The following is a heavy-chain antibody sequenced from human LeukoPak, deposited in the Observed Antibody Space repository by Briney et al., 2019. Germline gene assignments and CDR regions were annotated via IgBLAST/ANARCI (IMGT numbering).Heavy chain of an antibody. CDR3: ARDRSSYEYYFDH. D-gene: IGHD5-12*01. Sequence: GRSLRLSSAASGFTFIRSGMDWVRQAPGKGLEWVAVVWYDGGNKYYADSVKGRFTISRDNSKNTLYLQMNSLRAEDTAVFYCARDRSSYEYYFDHWGQGTLVTVSS. V-gene: IGHV3-33*01. J-gene: IGHJ4*02. CDR2: VWYDGGNK. CDR1: GFTFIRSG.